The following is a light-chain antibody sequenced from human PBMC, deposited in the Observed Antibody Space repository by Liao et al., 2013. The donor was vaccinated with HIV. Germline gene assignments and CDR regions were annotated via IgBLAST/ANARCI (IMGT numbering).Light chain of an antibody. CDR2: EDD. CDR1: NIGSKN. Sequence: SYVVTQSPSVSVAPGKTARITCGGNNIGSKNVHWYQQKPGQAPVVVISEDDKRPSGIPERFSGSNSGNTATLTISGAQAMDEGDYYCQAWDRGMGVFGTGTKVTVL. CDR3: QAWDRGMGV. V-gene: IGLV3-21*01. J-gene: IGLJ1*01.